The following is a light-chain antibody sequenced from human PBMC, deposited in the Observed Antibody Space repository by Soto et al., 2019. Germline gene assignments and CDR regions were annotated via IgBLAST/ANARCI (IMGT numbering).Light chain of an antibody. CDR2: EVS. CDR3: SSYAASNNLGV. Sequence: QSALTQPPSASGSPGQSVTISCIGTSSDVGGYNYVSWHQQHPGKAPKLMIYEVSKRPSRVPDRFSGSKSGNTASLTVSGLQAEDEADYYCSSYAASNNLGVFGGGTKLTVL. CDR1: SSDVGGYNY. J-gene: IGLJ2*01. V-gene: IGLV2-8*01.